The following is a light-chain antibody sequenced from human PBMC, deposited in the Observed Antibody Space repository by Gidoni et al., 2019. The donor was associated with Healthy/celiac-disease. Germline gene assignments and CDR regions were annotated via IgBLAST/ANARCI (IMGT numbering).Light chain of an antibody. Sequence: ELVMTQSPATLSVSPGERATLSCRASQSVSSNLAWYQQKPGQAPRLLIYGASTRATGSPARFSGSGSGTEFTLTISSLKSEDFAVYYCQQYNNWPLTFGGGTKVEIK. CDR3: QQYNNWPLT. J-gene: IGKJ4*01. V-gene: IGKV3-15*01. CDR1: QSVSSN. CDR2: GAS.